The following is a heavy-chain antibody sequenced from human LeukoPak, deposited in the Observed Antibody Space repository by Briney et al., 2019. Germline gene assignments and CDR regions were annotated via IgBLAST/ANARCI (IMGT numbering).Heavy chain of an antibody. CDR3: ARVSYGLKHLDY. V-gene: IGHV4-39*07. CDR1: GGSISTSSYY. CDR2: IFSSGST. J-gene: IGHJ4*02. D-gene: IGHD3-10*01. Sequence: SGTLSLTCTVSGGSISTSSYYWGWIRQPPGKGLDWIGNIFSSGSTYYNPSLKGRLTISFDTSKNQFSLKLSSVTAADTAVYYCARVSYGLKHLDYWGQGTLVTVSS.